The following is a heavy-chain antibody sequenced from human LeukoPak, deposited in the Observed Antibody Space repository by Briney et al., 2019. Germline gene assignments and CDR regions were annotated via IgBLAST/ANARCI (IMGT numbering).Heavy chain of an antibody. D-gene: IGHD2-2*01. V-gene: IGHV3-21*01. Sequence: GGSLRLSCAASGFTFSSYSMTWVRQAPGKGLEWVSSISSSSSYIYYADSVKGRFTISRDNAKNSLYLQMNSLRAEDTAVYYCASEIYCSSTSCYFAAAWGQGTLVTVSS. CDR3: ASEIYCSSTSCYFAAA. CDR2: ISSSSSYI. CDR1: GFTFSSYS. J-gene: IGHJ5*02.